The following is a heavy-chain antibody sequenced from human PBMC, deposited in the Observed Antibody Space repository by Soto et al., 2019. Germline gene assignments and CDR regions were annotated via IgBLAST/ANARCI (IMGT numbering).Heavy chain of an antibody. V-gene: IGHV3-74*01. CDR2: INSDGSST. J-gene: IGHJ4*02. D-gene: IGHD2-2*01. CDR3: ARASYYCSSTSCPFDY. CDR1: GFTFSSYW. Sequence: GESLKISCAASGFTFSSYWMHWVRQAPGKGLVWVSRINSDGSSTSYADSVKGRFTISRDNAKNTLYLQMNSLRAEDTAVYYCARASYYCSSTSCPFDYWGQGTLVTVSS.